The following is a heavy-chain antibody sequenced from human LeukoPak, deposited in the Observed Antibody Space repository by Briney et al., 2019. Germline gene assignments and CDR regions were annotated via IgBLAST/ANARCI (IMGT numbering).Heavy chain of an antibody. CDR3: ARVSVVVVPAAILYYGMDV. Sequence: SVKVSCKASGGTFSSYAISRVRQAPGQGLEWMGRIIPILGIANYAQKFQGRVTITADKSTSTAYMELSSLRSEDTAVYYCARVSVVVVPAAILYYGMDVWGQGTTVTVSS. CDR1: GGTFSSYA. J-gene: IGHJ6*02. D-gene: IGHD2-2*02. V-gene: IGHV1-69*04. CDR2: IIPILGIA.